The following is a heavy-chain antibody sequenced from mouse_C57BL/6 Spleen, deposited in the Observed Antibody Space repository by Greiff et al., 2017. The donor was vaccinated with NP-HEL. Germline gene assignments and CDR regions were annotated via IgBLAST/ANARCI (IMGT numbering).Heavy chain of an antibody. D-gene: IGHD2-4*01. CDR1: GFSLTSYG. CDR3: ARAYDYDWYFGV. Sequence: VNLVESGPGLVQPSPSLSITCTVSGFSLTSYGVHWVRQSPGKGLEWLGVIWSGGSTDYNAAFISRLSISKDNSKTQVFFKMNSLQADDTAIYYCARAYDYDWYFGVWGTGTTVTVAS. J-gene: IGHJ1*03. V-gene: IGHV2-2*01. CDR2: IWSGGST.